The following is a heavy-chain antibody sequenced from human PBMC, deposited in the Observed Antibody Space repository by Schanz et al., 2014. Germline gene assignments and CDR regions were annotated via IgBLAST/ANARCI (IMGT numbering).Heavy chain of an antibody. CDR2: LSEGGGGT. D-gene: IGHD2-8*02. Sequence: EVQLVQSGGGLVQPGGSLRLSCAASGFTFSSHCMHWVRQDPGKGLEWVSALSEGGGGTHYADSVKGRFTISRDNAKNTLYLQMNTLRAEDTAVYYCAKSLESCPGGRCSRGYFDYWGQGTLVTVSS. CDR3: AKSLESCPGGRCSRGYFDY. CDR1: GFTFSSHC. V-gene: IGHV3-74*01. J-gene: IGHJ4*02.